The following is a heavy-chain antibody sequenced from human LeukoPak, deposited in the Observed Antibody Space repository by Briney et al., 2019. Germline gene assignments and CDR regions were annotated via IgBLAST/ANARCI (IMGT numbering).Heavy chain of an antibody. CDR2: TYYRSKWYN. Sequence: SQTLSLTCAISGDSVSSNSAAWNWIRQPPSRGLEWLGRTYYRSKWYNDYAVSVKSRITINPDTSKNQFSLQLNSVTPEDTAVYYCARDYGPYCSSTSCPLGDAFDIWGQGTMVTVSS. J-gene: IGHJ3*02. CDR1: GDSVSSNSAA. V-gene: IGHV6-1*01. D-gene: IGHD2-2*01. CDR3: ARDYGPYCSSTSCPLGDAFDI.